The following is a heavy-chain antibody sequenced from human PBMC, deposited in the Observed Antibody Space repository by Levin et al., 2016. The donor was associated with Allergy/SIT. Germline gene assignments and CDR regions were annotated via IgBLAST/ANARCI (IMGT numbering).Heavy chain of an antibody. Sequence: SGPTLVKPTQTLTLTCTFSGFSLSTTEVGVGWIRQPPGKALEWLALVYWNDDYRYSPSLTSRLTITKDTSNNQVDLKMTNMDPVDTATYYCVYSTGTTVFYWGQGTLVTVSS. CDR3: VYSTGTTVFY. CDR1: GFSLSTTEVG. CDR2: VYWNDDY. V-gene: IGHV2-5*01. J-gene: IGHJ4*02. D-gene: IGHD1-7*01.